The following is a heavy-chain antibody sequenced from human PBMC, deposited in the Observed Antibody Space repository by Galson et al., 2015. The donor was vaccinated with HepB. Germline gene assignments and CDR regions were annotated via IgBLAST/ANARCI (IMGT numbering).Heavy chain of an antibody. CDR2: ISGSGGST. Sequence: SLRLSCAASGFTFSSYAMSWVRQAPGKGLEWVSAISGSGGSTYYADSVKGRFTISRDNSKNTLYLQMNSLGAEDTAVYYCAEDLGGLNWFDPWGQGTLVTVSS. CDR1: GFTFSSYA. D-gene: IGHD3-16*01. CDR3: AEDLGGLNWFDP. V-gene: IGHV3-23*01. J-gene: IGHJ5*02.